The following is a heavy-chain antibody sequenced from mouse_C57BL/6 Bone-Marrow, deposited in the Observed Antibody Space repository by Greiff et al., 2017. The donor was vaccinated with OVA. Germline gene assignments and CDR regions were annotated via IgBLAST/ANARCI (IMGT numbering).Heavy chain of an antibody. CDR2: IDPADSYT. CDR3: ARLRGSSYDWYFDV. CDR1: GYTFTSYW. Sequence: QVQLQQPGAELVMPGASVKLSCKASGYTFTSYWMHWVKQRPGQGLEWIGEIDPADSYTNYNQKFKGKSTLTLDKSSSTAYMQLSSLTSEDSAVYYCARLRGSSYDWYFDVWGTGTTVTVSS. V-gene: IGHV1-69*01. D-gene: IGHD1-1*01. J-gene: IGHJ1*03.